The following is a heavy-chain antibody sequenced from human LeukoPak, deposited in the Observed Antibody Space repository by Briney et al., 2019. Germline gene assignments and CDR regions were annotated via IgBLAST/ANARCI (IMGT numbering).Heavy chain of an antibody. Sequence: SQTLSLTCTVSGGSINSGNYYWSWIRQHPGKGLEWIGYIHYSGNIYYNPSLKSRVAISVDTSNNQFSLKLSSVTAADTAVYYCARAATRYYDSSGYSYFDYWGQGTLVTVSS. D-gene: IGHD3-22*01. CDR3: ARAATRYYDSSGYSYFDY. J-gene: IGHJ4*02. V-gene: IGHV4-31*03. CDR2: IHYSGNI. CDR1: GGSINSGNYY.